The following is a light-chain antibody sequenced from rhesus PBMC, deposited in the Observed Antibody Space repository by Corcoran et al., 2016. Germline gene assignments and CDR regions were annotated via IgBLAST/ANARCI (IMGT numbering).Light chain of an antibody. Sequence: DIVMTQSPDSLAVSLGERVTINCKSSQRLLYSSNNKNYLAWDQQKPGQGPKLLSYCASTRESGVPNRFGGDGSGTDFSLTVRGLQAEDVAVYYCQQYYSSPYSFGQGTKVEIK. V-gene: IGKV4-1*01. CDR3: QQYYSSPYS. CDR2: CAS. CDR1: QRLLYSSNNKNY. J-gene: IGKJ2*01.